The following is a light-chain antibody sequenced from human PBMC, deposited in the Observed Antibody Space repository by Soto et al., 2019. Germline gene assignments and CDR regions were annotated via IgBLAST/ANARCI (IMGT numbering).Light chain of an antibody. CDR1: SRDIANYNY. CDR3: ASYRSTKTLLV. CDR2: EVT. V-gene: IGLV2-14*01. J-gene: IGLJ1*01. Sequence: QSALTQPASVSGSPLQSITISCTQTSRDIANYNYVSWYQHPPGKAPTLMIYEVTSRPPGASYRCSGSKSAMTASLTISGPQPEDEADYFCASYRSTKTLLVLGTGSKATVL.